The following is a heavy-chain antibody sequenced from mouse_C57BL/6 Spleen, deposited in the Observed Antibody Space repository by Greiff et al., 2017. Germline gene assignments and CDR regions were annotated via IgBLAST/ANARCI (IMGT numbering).Heavy chain of an antibody. J-gene: IGHJ4*01. Sequence: VKLMESGAELVRPGTSVKMSCKASGYTFTNYWIGWAKQRPGHGLEWIGDIYPGGGYTNYNEKFKGKATLTADKSSSTAYMQFSSLTSEDSAIYYCARYGYSYAMDYWGQGTSVTVSS. CDR2: IYPGGGYT. CDR3: ARYGYSYAMDY. CDR1: GYTFTNYW. V-gene: IGHV1-63*01. D-gene: IGHD2-3*01.